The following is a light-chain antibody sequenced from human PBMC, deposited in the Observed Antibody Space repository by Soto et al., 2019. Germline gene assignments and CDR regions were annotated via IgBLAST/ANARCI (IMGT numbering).Light chain of an antibody. J-gene: IGKJ2*01. CDR3: QQYNNWPYT. Sequence: EIVMTQSPATLSASPGERAPLSCRASQSVGSNLAWYQQRPGQAPRLLIYDASTRATDIPASFSGSGSGTEFTLTIRSLQSEDSAVYFCQQYNNWPYTFGLGTKLEI. CDR2: DAS. V-gene: IGKV3-15*01. CDR1: QSVGSN.